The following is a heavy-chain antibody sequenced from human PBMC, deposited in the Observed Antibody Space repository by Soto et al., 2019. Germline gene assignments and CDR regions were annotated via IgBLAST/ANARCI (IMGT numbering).Heavy chain of an antibody. CDR2: ISYDGSNK. D-gene: IGHD4-17*01. J-gene: IGHJ6*02. V-gene: IGHV3-30-3*01. CDR3: ARDSDYGDYGEDNYGMDV. CDR1: GFTFSSYA. Sequence: GGSLRLSCAASGFTFSSYAMHWVRQAPGKGLEWVAVISYDGSNKYYVDSVKGRFTISRDNAKNSLYLQMNSLRAEDTAVYYCARDSDYGDYGEDNYGMDVWGQGTTVTVSS.